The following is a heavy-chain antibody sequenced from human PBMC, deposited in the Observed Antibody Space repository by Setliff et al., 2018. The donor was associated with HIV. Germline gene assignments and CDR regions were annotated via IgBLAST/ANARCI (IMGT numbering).Heavy chain of an antibody. V-gene: IGHV4-34*01. J-gene: IGHJ5*02. CDR3: AAFFVTPLMTQDL. CDR2: VTHSGST. Sequence: PSETLSLTCAVYGGSLSGFYWTFIRQSPGKGLEWIGEVTHSGSTTYDPSLKSRITISVDTSKNQFSLKLTSVTAADMGVYYCAAFFVTPLMTQDLWGQGTLVTVSS. D-gene: IGHD4-17*01. CDR1: GGSLSGFY.